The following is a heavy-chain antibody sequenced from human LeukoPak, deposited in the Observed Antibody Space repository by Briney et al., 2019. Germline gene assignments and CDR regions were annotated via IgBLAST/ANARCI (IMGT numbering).Heavy chain of an antibody. J-gene: IGHJ4*02. CDR2: ITTSSSDV. V-gene: IGHV3-21*01. D-gene: IGHD1-20*01. CDR3: ARALTGIPYYFDY. Sequence: GGSLRLSCAASGFTFSGYFMNWVRQAPGKGLEWVSSITTSSSDVYYADSVRGRFTISRDNAKNSLFLQMNSLRAEDTAVYYCARALTGIPYYFDYWGQGSLVTVSS. CDR1: GFTFSGYF.